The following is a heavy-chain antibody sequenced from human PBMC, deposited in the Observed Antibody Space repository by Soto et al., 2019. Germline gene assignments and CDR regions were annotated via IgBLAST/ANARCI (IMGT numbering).Heavy chain of an antibody. CDR2: SYYSGTS. V-gene: IGHV4-39*01. CDR1: GGSIRVQSYY. J-gene: IGHJ5*02. D-gene: IGHD1-20*01. Sequence: SETLSLTCTVSGGSIRVQSYYWTWIRQTPGKGLEWVGSSYYSGTSYFNPALKGRVTISVDTSTNQFSLRLTSVTAADTAVYYCTRSYNWNDYYFDTWGQGTLVTVSS. CDR3: TRSYNWNDYYFDT.